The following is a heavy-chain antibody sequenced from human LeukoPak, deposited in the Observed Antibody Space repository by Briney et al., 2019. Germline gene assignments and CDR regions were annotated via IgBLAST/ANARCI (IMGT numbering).Heavy chain of an antibody. Sequence: QPGGSLRLSCAASGFTFSSYGMHWVRQAPGKGLEWVAVISYDGSNKYYADSVKGRFTISRDNSKNTLYLQMNSLRAEDTAVYYCAMASGYSSPYGMDVWGQGTTVTVSS. CDR1: GFTFSSYG. D-gene: IGHD6-19*01. CDR3: AMASGYSSPYGMDV. J-gene: IGHJ6*02. CDR2: ISYDGSNK. V-gene: IGHV3-30*03.